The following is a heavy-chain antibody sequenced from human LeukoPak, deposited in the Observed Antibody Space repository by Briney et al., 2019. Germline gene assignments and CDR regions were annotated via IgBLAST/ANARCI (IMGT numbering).Heavy chain of an antibody. J-gene: IGHJ6*03. CDR3: ARGLGITMVRGAHTNYYYMDV. CDR2: INHSGST. Sequence: PSETLSLTCAVYGGSFSGYYWSWIRQPPGKGLEWIGEINHSGSTNYNPSLKSRVTISVDTSKNQFSLKLSSATAADTAVYYCARGLGITMVRGAHTNYYYMDVWGKGTTVTVSS. CDR1: GGSFSGYY. D-gene: IGHD3-10*01. V-gene: IGHV4-34*01.